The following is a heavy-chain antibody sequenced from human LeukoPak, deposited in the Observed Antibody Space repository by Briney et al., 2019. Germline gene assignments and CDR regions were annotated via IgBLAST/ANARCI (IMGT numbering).Heavy chain of an antibody. D-gene: IGHD6-13*01. J-gene: IGHJ3*02. CDR3: ARDHSSSWYYGAFDI. CDR2: ISAYNGNT. CDR1: GYTFTSYG. Sequence: ASVKVSCKASGYTFTSYGISWVRRAPGQGLEWMGWISAYNGNTNYAQKLQGRVTMTTGTSTSTAYMELRSLRSDDTAVYYCARDHSSSWYYGAFDIWGQGTMVTVSS. V-gene: IGHV1-18*01.